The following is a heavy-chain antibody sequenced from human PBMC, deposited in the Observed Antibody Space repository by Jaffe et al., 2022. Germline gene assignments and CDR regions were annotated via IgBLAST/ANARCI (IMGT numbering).Heavy chain of an antibody. Sequence: QVQLVESGGGVVQPGGSLRLSCAASGFTFSSYGMHWVRQAPGKGLEWVAFIRYDGSNKYYADSVKGRFTISRDNSKNTLYLQMNSLRAEDTAVYYCAKEGHDELWFRELPANIDYWGQGTLVTVSS. J-gene: IGHJ4*02. CDR2: IRYDGSNK. D-gene: IGHD3-10*01. CDR3: AKEGHDELWFRELPANIDY. CDR1: GFTFSSYG. V-gene: IGHV3-30*02.